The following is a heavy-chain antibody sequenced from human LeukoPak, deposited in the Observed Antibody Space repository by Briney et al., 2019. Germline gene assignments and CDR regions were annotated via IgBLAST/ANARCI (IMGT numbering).Heavy chain of an antibody. CDR1: GVSINSHY. CDR3: ARLYDWFDP. CDR2: IYTLGNT. J-gene: IGHJ5*02. V-gene: IGHV4-4*09. D-gene: IGHD3-16*01. Sequence: SETLSLTCPVSGVSINSHYWSWIRQPPGKGLEWMGYIYTLGNTNYNPSLKSRVSISADTSNNQFSLKMSSVTAADTAVYYCARLYDWFDPWGQGTLVTVSS.